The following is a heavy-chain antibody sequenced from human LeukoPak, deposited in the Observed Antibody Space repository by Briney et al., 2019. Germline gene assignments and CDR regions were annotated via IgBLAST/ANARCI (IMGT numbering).Heavy chain of an antibody. V-gene: IGHV1-3*01. J-gene: IGHJ4*02. CDR1: GYTFTSYA. D-gene: IGHD6-6*01. CDR3: ARDSVAARSNGPFEDPPTL. CDR2: SNAGNGNT. Sequence: ASVTVSCKASGYTFTSYAMHWVRQAPGQRLEWMGWSNAGNGNTKYSQKFQGRVTITRDTSISTAYMELSRLRSDDTAVYYCARDSVAARSNGPFEDPPTLWGQGTLVTVSS.